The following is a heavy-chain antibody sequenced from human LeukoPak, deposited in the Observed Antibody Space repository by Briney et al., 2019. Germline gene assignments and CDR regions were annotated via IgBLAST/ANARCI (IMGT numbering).Heavy chain of an antibody. D-gene: IGHD2-2*01. CDR1: GFTFSSYG. J-gene: IGHJ4*02. Sequence: PGGSLRLSCAASGFTFSSYGMHWVRQAPGKGLEWVAFIRYDGSNKYYADSVKGRFTISRDNSKNTLYLQMNSLRAEDTAVYYCEIVVVPAAITSNYWGQGTLVTVSS. V-gene: IGHV3-30*02. CDR3: EIVVVPAAITSNY. CDR2: IRYDGSNK.